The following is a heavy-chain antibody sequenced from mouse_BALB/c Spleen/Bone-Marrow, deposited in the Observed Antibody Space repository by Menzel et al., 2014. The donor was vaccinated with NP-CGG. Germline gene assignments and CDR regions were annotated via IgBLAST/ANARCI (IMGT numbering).Heavy chain of an antibody. CDR1: GYTFTDYV. J-gene: IGHJ4*01. D-gene: IGHD1-1*02. V-gene: IGHV1-77*01. CDR2: IDPGRGSS. CDR3: ARDGSFAAMDY. Sequence: QVQLQQSGPELVKPGAPVEMSCKASGYTFTDYVISWVKQRTGQGLEWIGEIDPGRGSSFYNEKFKAKATLTADKSANTAYMQLSSLTSEDSAVYFCARDGSFAAMDYWGQGTSLTVSS.